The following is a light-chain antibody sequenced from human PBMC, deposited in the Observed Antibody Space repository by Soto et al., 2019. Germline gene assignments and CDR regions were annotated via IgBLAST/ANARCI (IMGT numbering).Light chain of an antibody. J-gene: IGKJ4*01. Sequence: IQLTQSPSSLSSSIGDRVTISCRASQAIISFLAWYQHKPGKAPKLLIYAASTLQSWVPARFSGRGSGTDFTLTISSLHPEDFATYYCQQLSEYPLTFGGGTKVEI. CDR3: QQLSEYPLT. V-gene: IGKV1-9*01. CDR2: AAS. CDR1: QAIISF.